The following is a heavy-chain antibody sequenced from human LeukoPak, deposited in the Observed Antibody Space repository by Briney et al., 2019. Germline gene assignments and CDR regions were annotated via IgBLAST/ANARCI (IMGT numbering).Heavy chain of an antibody. CDR1: GFTFSSYS. CDR3: ARWEMATITDDY. V-gene: IGHV3-21*01. Sequence: PGGSLRLSCAASGFTFSSYSMNWVRQAPGKGLEWVSSISSSSSYIYYADSVKGRFTISRDNAKNSLYLQMNSLRAEDTAVYYCARWEMATITDDYRGQGTLVTVSS. CDR2: ISSSSSYI. J-gene: IGHJ4*02. D-gene: IGHD5-24*01.